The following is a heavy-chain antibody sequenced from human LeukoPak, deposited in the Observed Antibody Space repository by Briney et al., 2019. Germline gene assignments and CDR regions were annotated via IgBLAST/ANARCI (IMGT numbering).Heavy chain of an antibody. J-gene: IGHJ3*02. CDR1: GGSISSGSYD. CDR2: IYTSGST. CDR3: ASNHAFDI. V-gene: IGHV4-61*02. Sequence: SETLPLTCTVSGGSISSGSYDWSWIRQPAGKGLEWIGRIYTSGSTNYNPSLKSRVTISVDTSKNQFSLKLSSVTAADTAVYYCASNHAFDIWGQGTMVTVSS.